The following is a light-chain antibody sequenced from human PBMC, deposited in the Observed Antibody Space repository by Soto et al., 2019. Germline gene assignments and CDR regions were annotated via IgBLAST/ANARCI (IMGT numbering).Light chain of an antibody. CDR3: MQTLETPRT. CDR1: QSLLYNKKYNY. J-gene: IGKJ1*01. V-gene: IGKV2-28*01. CDR2: LGS. Sequence: DIVMTQSPLSLPVTPGEAASISCRSTQSLLYNKKYNYLNWYLQKPGQSPQVLFFLGSNRASGVPDRFSGSGSGTYFTLRISRVEAEDVGIYYCMQTLETPRTFGQGTKVEIK.